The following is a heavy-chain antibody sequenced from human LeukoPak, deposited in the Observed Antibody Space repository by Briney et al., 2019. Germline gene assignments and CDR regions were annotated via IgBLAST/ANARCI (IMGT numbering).Heavy chain of an antibody. J-gene: IGHJ6*03. D-gene: IGHD3-22*01. CDR3: ARVAHGSSGYNLLGYYYMDV. CDR2: IYYSGST. V-gene: IGHV4-61*10. CDR1: GNSISSGDYY. Sequence: PSETLSLTCTVSGNSISSGDYYWSWIRQPAGKGLEWIGYIYYSGSTNYNPSLKSRVTISVDTSKNQFSLKLSSVTAADTAVYYCARVAHGSSGYNLLGYYYMDVWGKGTTVTISS.